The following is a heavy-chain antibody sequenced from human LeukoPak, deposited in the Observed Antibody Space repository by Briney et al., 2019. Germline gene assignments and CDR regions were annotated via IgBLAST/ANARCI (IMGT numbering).Heavy chain of an antibody. CDR2: INPNSGGT. CDR1: GYTFTGYY. V-gene: IGHV1-2*06. J-gene: IGHJ4*02. Sequence: ASVKVSCKASGYTFTGYYMHWVRQAPGQGLEWMGRINPNSGGTNYAQKFQGRVTMTRDTSISTAYMELSRLRSDDTAVYYCASSGHGYSYGFDYWGQGTLVTVSS. D-gene: IGHD5-18*01. CDR3: ASSGHGYSYGFDY.